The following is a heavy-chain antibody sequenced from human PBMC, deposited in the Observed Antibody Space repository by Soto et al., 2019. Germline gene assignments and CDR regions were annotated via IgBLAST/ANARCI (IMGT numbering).Heavy chain of an antibody. V-gene: IGHV4-39*01. CDR3: ARSLVGATTLGFDY. CDR1: GGSISSSSYY. D-gene: IGHD1-26*01. CDR2: IYYSGST. J-gene: IGHJ4*02. Sequence: SETLSLTCTVSGGSISSSSYYWGWIRQPPGKGLEWIGSIYYSGSTYYNPSLKSRVTISVDTSKNQFSLKLSSVTATDTAVYYCARSLVGATTLGFDYWGQGTLVTVSS.